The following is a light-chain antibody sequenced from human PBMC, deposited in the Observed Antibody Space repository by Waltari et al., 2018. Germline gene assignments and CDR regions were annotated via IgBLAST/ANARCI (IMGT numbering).Light chain of an antibody. CDR1: ESVSSTS. V-gene: IGKV3-20*01. CDR2: GAS. Sequence: EIVLTQSPATLSLSPGERATLPCRTSESVSSTSIAWCPQKPGQSPRLLIYGASNRATGIPDRFRGSGSGTDVTRTISRLEPEDSAVYYCQQYVSSPLTFGGGTKVEIK. CDR3: QQYVSSPLT. J-gene: IGKJ4*01.